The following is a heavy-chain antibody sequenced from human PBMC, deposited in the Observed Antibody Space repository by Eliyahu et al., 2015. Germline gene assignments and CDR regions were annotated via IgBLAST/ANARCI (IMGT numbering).Heavy chain of an antibody. J-gene: IGHJ6*02. CDR3: ARSWGSSYHFWSGGYPIYYYFGLDV. D-gene: IGHD3-3*01. CDR1: GDSIHSTNX. CDR2: VYXSGST. V-gene: IGHV4-4*02. Sequence: QVQLQESGPGLVKPSGTLSLTCAVXGDSIHSTNXXAWVRPPPGKGLEWIGEVYXSGSTNYDPSLKSRVTISIDKSKNQFSLRLRSMTAADTAVYYCARSWGSSYHFWSGGYPIYYYFGLDVWGQGTAVIVSS.